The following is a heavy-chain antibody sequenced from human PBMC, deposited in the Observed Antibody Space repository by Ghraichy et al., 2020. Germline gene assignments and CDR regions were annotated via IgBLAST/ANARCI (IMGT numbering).Heavy chain of an antibody. Sequence: LSLTCAVSGFTFTRYWMSWVRQAPGKGLEWVANIKQDGSDIHYVESVKGRFTISRDTAKSSVYLQMNGLRVEDTAVYYCAATGDTGWSRWVNWGQGTLVTVAS. CDR2: IKQDGSDI. D-gene: IGHD6-19*01. J-gene: IGHJ4*02. CDR1: GFTFTRYW. V-gene: IGHV3-7*03. CDR3: AATGDTGWSRWVN.